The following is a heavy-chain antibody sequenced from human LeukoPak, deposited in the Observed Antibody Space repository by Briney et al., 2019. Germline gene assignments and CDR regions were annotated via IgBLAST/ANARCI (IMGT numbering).Heavy chain of an antibody. V-gene: IGHV6-1*01. D-gene: IGHD1-26*01. Sequence: SQTLSLTCVISGDSVSSNNAACNWIRQSPSRGLEWLGRTYYRSKWYNDYAVSVRSRITINPDTSKNQFSLQLNSVTPEDTAVYYCARQMGAYNLWGQGTLVTVSS. J-gene: IGHJ4*02. CDR3: ARQMGAYNL. CDR2: TYYRSKWYN. CDR1: GDSVSSNNAA.